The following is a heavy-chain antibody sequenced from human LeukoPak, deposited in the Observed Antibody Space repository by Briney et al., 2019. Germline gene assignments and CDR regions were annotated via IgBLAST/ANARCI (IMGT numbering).Heavy chain of an antibody. CDR1: GYSISSGFY. CDR3: AREAYCGGDCYSGFDY. Sequence: PSETLSLTCTVSGYSISSGFYWGWIRQPPGKGLEWIGSIYHSGSTNYNPSLKSRVTISVDTSKNRFSLKLSSVTAADTAVYYCAREAYCGGDCYSGFDYWGQGTLVTVSS. J-gene: IGHJ4*02. D-gene: IGHD2-21*02. V-gene: IGHV4-38-2*02. CDR2: IYHSGST.